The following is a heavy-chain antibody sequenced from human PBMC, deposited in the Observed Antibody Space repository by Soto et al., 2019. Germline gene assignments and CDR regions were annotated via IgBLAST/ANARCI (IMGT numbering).Heavy chain of an antibody. J-gene: IGHJ3*02. Sequence: SGTLALTCTVSGGSISSGPYSWAWIRQPPGKGLQWIGNIYYRGSTNYNPSLKSPVTISVDTSKNQFSLKLSSVTAADTAVYYCASRTDDSYTFTAFDIWGQGTMVNVSS. V-gene: IGHV4-39*01. CDR2: IYYRGST. CDR3: ASRTDDSYTFTAFDI. D-gene: IGHD3-16*01. CDR1: GGSISSGPYS.